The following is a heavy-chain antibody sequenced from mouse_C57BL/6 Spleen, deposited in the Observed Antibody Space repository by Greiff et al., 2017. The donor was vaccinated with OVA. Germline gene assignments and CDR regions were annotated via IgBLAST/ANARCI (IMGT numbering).Heavy chain of an antibody. V-gene: IGHV1-59*01. CDR2: IDPSDSYT. Sequence: VQLQQPGAELVRPGTSVKLSCKASGYTFTSYWMHWVKQRPGQGLEWIGVIDPSDSYTNYNQKFKGKATLTVDTSSSTAYMQLSSLTSEDSAVYYCARKGYYGLDYWGQGTTLTVSS. J-gene: IGHJ2*01. D-gene: IGHD1-1*01. CDR1: GYTFTSYW. CDR3: ARKGYYGLDY.